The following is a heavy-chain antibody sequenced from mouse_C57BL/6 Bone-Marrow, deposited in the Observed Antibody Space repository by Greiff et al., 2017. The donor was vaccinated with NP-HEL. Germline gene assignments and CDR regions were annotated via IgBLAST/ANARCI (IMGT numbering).Heavy chain of an antibody. CDR1: GYEFSNYW. CDR3: ARGAY. Sequence: VKLQESGAELVKPGASVKISCKASGYEFSNYWMNWVKQRPGKGLEWIGQIYPGDGDTNYNGKFKDKDTLTADKSSCTAYMQLSRLSSEDSAFYFCARGAYWGQGTLVTVSA. CDR2: IYPGDGDT. J-gene: IGHJ3*01. V-gene: IGHV1-80*01.